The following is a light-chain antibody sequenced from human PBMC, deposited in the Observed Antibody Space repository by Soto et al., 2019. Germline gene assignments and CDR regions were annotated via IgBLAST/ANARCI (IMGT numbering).Light chain of an antibody. V-gene: IGKV3-20*01. CDR2: GAS. J-gene: IGKJ1*01. CDR1: QSINNNY. CDR3: HQYGNAPKT. Sequence: EIVLTQSPGTLSLSPGERATLSCRASQSINNNYLAWFQEKSGQAPRLLLYGASSRATGIPDRFSGSQSGTDFTLTISRLEPEDFAVYYCHQYGNAPKTFGQGTKVEVK.